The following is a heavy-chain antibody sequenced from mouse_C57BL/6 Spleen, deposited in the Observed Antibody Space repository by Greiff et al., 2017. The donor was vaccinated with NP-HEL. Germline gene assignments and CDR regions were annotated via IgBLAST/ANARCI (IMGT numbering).Heavy chain of an antibody. D-gene: IGHD1-1*01. J-gene: IGHJ3*01. V-gene: IGHV14-1*01. CDR1: GFNIKDYY. CDR2: IDPEDGDT. CDR3: TTIGYGSSYGWFAY. Sequence: EVQLQQSGAELVRPGASVKLSCTASGFNIKDYYMHWVKQRPEQGLEWIGRIDPEDGDTEYAPKFQGKATMTADTSSNTAYLQLSSLTSEDTAVYYCTTIGYGSSYGWFAYWGQGTLVTVSA.